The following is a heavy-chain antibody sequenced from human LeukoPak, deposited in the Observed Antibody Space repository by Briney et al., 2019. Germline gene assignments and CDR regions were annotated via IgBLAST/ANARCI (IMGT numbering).Heavy chain of an antibody. V-gene: IGHV3-43*01. CDR1: GFTLDDYG. J-gene: IGHJ4*02. CDR2: IILDGTT. Sequence: GRSLRLSWAAAGFTLDDYGVGWARHAGGGRLGWGSLIILDGTTYSRDSVKGRFPISRDNSTNSLNLQMHTLRREDTAFYYYVTDLNYESSGSVFDYWGQRALVT. D-gene: IGHD3-22*01. CDR3: VTDLNYESSGSVFDY.